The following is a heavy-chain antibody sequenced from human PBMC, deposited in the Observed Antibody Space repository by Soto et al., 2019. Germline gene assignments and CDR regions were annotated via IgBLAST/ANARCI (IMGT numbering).Heavy chain of an antibody. D-gene: IGHD1-1*01. V-gene: IGHV3-23*01. J-gene: IGHJ3*02. Sequence: GGSLRLSCAASGFTFSSYAMSWVRQAPGKGLEWVSAISGSGGSTYYADSVKGRFTISRDNSKNTLYLQMNSLTAGDTAFYYCAKATATSGGAFEIYGQGTMVTVSS. CDR3: AKATATSGGAFEI. CDR2: ISGSGGST. CDR1: GFTFSSYA.